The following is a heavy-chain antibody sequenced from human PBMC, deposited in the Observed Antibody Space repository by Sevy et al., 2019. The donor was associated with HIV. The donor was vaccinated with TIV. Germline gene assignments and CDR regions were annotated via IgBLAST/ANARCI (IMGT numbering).Heavy chain of an antibody. CDR3: ARLKLCSSTSCYVYYYYYMDV. CDR1: GFTFSSYE. CDR2: ISSSGSTI. V-gene: IGHV3-48*03. J-gene: IGHJ6*03. D-gene: IGHD2-2*01. Sequence: GGSLRLSCAASGFTFSSYEMNWVRQAPGKGLEWVSYISSSGSTIYYADSVKARFPISRDNAKNSLYLQMNSLRAEDTAVYYCARLKLCSSTSCYVYYYYYMDVWGKGTTVTVSS.